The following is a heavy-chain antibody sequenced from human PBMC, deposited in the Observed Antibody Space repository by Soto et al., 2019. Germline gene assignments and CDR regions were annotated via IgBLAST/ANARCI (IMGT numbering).Heavy chain of an antibody. CDR1: GFTFSSYG. D-gene: IGHD2-15*01. CDR3: AASSGGLGYYGMDV. CDR2: IWYDGSNK. J-gene: IGHJ6*02. V-gene: IGHV3-33*01. Sequence: QVQLVESGGGVVQPWRSLRLSCAASGFTFSSYGMHCVRQAPGKGLEWVAVIWYDGSNKYYADSVKGRFTISRDNSKNTRYLQMNSLRAEDTAVYYCAASSGGLGYYGMDVWVHGTTVTVSS.